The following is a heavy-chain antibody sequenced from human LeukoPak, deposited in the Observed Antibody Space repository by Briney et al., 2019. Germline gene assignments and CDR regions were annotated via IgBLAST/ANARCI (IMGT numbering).Heavy chain of an antibody. CDR3: ARGGNYYNEAFDI. D-gene: IGHD1-26*01. Sequence: GGSLRLSCAASGFTFSSYSMNWVRQAPGKGLEWISYISPSSGTMLYSDSVKGRFTISRDNARNSLFLPMSSLRAEDTAVCFCARGGNYYNEAFDIWGRGAMVTVSS. CDR1: GFTFSSYS. J-gene: IGHJ3*02. V-gene: IGHV3-48*01. CDR2: ISPSSGTM.